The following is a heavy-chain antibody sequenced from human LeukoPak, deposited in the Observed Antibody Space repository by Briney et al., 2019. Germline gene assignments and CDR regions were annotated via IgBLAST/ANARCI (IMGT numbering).Heavy chain of an antibody. D-gene: IGHD6-19*01. Sequence: GGSLRLSCEGSGFTFSTSVMHWVRQAPGKGLEWVAGVSPDGSSTYYADSVKGRFSISRDNSKNTVYLQTNSLRAEDTAVYYCAREGESSGRAGDFDYWGQGTLVTASS. CDR1: GFTFSTSV. CDR2: VSPDGSST. V-gene: IGHV3-30*04. CDR3: AREGESSGRAGDFDY. J-gene: IGHJ4*02.